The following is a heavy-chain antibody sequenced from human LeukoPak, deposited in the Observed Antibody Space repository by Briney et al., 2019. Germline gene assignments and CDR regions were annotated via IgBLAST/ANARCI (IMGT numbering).Heavy chain of an antibody. CDR2: IYYSGST. CDR3: ARDCGGDCSLDY. CDR1: GDSISSYY. Sequence: SETLSLTCTVSGDSISSYYWSWIRQPPGKGLEWIGYIYYSGSTNYNPSLKSRVTISVDTSKNQFSLKLSSVTAADTAVYYCARDCGGDCSLDYWGQGTLVTVSS. J-gene: IGHJ4*02. D-gene: IGHD2-21*02. V-gene: IGHV4-59*01.